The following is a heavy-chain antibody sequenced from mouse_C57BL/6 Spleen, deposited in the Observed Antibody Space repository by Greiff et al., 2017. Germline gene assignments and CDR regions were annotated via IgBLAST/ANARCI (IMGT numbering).Heavy chain of an antibody. V-gene: IGHV5-16*01. CDR3: ARGGIYYDYDGRLYAMDY. Sequence: EVMLVESEGGLVQPGSSMKLSCTASGFTFSDYYMAWVRQVPEKGLEWVANINYDGSSTYYLDSLKSRFIISRDNAKNILYLQMSSLKSEDTATYYCARGGIYYDYDGRLYAMDYWGQGTSVTVSS. D-gene: IGHD2-4*01. CDR1: GFTFSDYY. J-gene: IGHJ4*01. CDR2: INYDGSST.